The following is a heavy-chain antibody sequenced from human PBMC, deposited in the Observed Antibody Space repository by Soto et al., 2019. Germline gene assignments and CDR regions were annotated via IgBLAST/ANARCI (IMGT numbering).Heavy chain of an antibody. Sequence: RLSCAASGFTFSSYAMSWVRQAPGKGLEWVSAISGTTDNTYYADSVKGRFTISRDNSKNTLYLQMNSLRAEDTALYYCARSLRGVIIDFDSWGQGTLVTVSS. D-gene: IGHD3-10*01. CDR2: ISGTTDNT. V-gene: IGHV3-23*01. J-gene: IGHJ4*02. CDR1: GFTFSSYA. CDR3: ARSLRGVIIDFDS.